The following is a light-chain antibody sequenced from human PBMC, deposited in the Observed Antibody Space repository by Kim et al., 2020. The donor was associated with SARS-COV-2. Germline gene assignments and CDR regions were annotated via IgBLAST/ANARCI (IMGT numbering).Light chain of an antibody. V-gene: IGLV2-14*03. Sequence: QSALTQPASVSGSPGQSITISCTGTSSDVGYYNYVSWFQQHPDKAPKLIIYDVSQRPSGVSNRFSGSKSGSTASLTISWLQTEDEGDYFCSSYTRSNSYVFGTGTKVTVL. CDR1: SSDVGYYNY. CDR3: SSYTRSNSYV. CDR2: DVS. J-gene: IGLJ1*01.